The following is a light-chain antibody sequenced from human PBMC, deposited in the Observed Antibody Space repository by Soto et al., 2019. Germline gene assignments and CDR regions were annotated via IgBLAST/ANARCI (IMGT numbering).Light chain of an antibody. CDR2: GAS. J-gene: IGKJ1*01. Sequence: DIQMTQSPSSLSASVGDRVTITCRASQSISTYLNWHQQKPGKAPKLLIYGASNLQSGVPSRFSGSGYGTDFTLTISSLQPEDFATYYCQQTSSTPRTFGQGTKVEIK. V-gene: IGKV1-39*01. CDR3: QQTSSTPRT. CDR1: QSISTY.